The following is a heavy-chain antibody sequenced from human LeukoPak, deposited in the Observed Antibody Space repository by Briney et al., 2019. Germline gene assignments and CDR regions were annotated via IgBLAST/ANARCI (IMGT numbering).Heavy chain of an antibody. CDR1: GFTFSSYA. V-gene: IGHV3-30-3*01. J-gene: IGHJ4*02. CDR2: ISYDGSNK. CDR3: ASVGYYDSSGYSNYTFDY. D-gene: IGHD3-22*01. Sequence: GGSLRLSCAASGFTFSSYAMHWVRQAPGKGLEWVAVISYDGSNKYYADSVKGRFTISRDNSKNTLYLQMNSLRAGDTAVYYCASVGYYDSSGYSNYTFDYWGQGTLVTVSS.